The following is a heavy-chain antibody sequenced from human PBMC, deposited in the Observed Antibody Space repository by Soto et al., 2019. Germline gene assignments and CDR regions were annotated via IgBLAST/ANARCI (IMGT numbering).Heavy chain of an antibody. V-gene: IGHV3-53*01. CDR2: IYSGGST. CDR1: GFTVSGNY. D-gene: IGHD6-6*01. J-gene: IGHJ6*02. Sequence: GGSLRLSCAASGFTVSGNYMSWVRQAPGKGLEWVSVIYSGGSTYYADSVKGRFTISRDSSKNTLYLQMNSLRAEDTAVYYCARPYSSSTHYYYGMDVWGQGTTVTVSS. CDR3: ARPYSSSTHYYYGMDV.